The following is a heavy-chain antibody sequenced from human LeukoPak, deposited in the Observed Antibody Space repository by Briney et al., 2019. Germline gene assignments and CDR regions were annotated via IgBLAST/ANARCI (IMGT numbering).Heavy chain of an antibody. Sequence: PGGSLRLSCAVSGFTFDDYTMHWVRQVPGKGLEWVSGISWNSGSIGYADSVKGRFTISRDNAKNSLYLQMNSLRAEDTAVYYCASSFWSGYLYFDYWGQGTLVTVSS. V-gene: IGHV3-9*01. CDR3: ASSFWSGYLYFDY. CDR1: GFTFDDYT. CDR2: ISWNSGSI. D-gene: IGHD3-3*01. J-gene: IGHJ4*02.